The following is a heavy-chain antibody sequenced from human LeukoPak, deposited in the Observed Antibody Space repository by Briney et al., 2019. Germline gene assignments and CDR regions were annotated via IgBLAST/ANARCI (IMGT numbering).Heavy chain of an antibody. Sequence: ASVKVSCKASGYTFTSYGISWVRQAPGQGLEWMGWISAYNGNTNYAQKLQGRVTMTTDTSTSTAYMELRSLRSDDTAVYYCARGTLGYCSSGSCDSRWFDPWGQGTLVTVSS. CDR1: GYTFTSYG. CDR2: ISAYNGNT. V-gene: IGHV1-18*01. CDR3: ARGTLGYCSSGSCDSRWFDP. J-gene: IGHJ5*02. D-gene: IGHD2-15*01.